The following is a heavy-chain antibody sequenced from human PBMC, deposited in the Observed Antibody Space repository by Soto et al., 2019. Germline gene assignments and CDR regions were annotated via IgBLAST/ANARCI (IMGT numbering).Heavy chain of an antibody. J-gene: IGHJ5*02. D-gene: IGHD3-10*01. CDR2: ISGSGGST. Sequence: GGSLRLSCAASGFTFSSYAMSWVRQAPGKGLEWVLAISGSGGSTYYADSVKGRFTISRDNSKNTLYLQMNSLRAEDTAVYYCANTMVRGFPNWFDPWGQGTLVTVSS. CDR3: ANTMVRGFPNWFDP. CDR1: GFTFSSYA. V-gene: IGHV3-23*01.